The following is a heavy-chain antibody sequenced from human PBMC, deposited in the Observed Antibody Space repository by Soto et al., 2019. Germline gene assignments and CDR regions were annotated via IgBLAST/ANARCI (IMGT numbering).Heavy chain of an antibody. Sequence: SETLSLTCAVYGGSFSGYYWSWIRQPPGKGLEWIGSMYYSGSTYYNPSLKSRVTISVDTSKNQFSLKLSSVTAADTAVYYCARGPGSPYYFDYWGQGTLVTVSS. CDR2: MYYSGST. CDR3: ARGPGSPYYFDY. J-gene: IGHJ4*02. D-gene: IGHD2-15*01. CDR1: GGSFSGYY. V-gene: IGHV4-34*01.